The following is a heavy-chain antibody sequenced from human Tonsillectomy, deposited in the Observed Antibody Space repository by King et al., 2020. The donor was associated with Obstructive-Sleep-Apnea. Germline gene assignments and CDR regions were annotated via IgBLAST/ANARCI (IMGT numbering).Heavy chain of an antibody. D-gene: IGHD4-17*01. J-gene: IGHJ5*02. CDR2: ISYSGTT. CDR3: AAVWTVTPPLDWFDP. CDR1: NGSVRSTIYY. V-gene: IGHV4-39*07. Sequence: QLQESGPGLVKPSETLSLTCTVSNGSVRSTIYYWGWIRQPPGKGLEWIGSISYSGTTYYNPSLKSRVTISVDTSKNQFSLKVSSVTAADTAVYFCAAVWTVTPPLDWFDPWGQGTLVTVSS.